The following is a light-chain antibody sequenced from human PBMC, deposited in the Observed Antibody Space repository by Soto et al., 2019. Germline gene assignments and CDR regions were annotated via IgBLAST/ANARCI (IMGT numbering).Light chain of an antibody. Sequence: EIVITQSPATLSVSPGERATLSCRASQSVSSNLAWYGQKPGQAPRLLIYGASTRDTGIPARFRGSGSGTECTRAISSLESDDFEIDYCQQRYSWIRVFGPGTQVDIK. CDR2: GAS. V-gene: IGKV3D-15*01. CDR1: QSVSSN. J-gene: IGKJ1*01. CDR3: QQRYSWIRV.